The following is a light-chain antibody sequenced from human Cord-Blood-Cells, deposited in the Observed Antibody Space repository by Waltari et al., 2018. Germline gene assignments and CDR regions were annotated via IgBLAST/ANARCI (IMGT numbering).Light chain of an antibody. Sequence: DIQMTQSPSSLSASVGDRVTITCRASQSISSYLNWYQQKPGKAPKLLIYAASSLQSGVPTRLSGSGSWTDFTLTISILQPEDCATYYCQQSYSTPFTFGPGTKVDIK. J-gene: IGKJ3*01. CDR3: QQSYSTPFT. CDR2: AAS. V-gene: IGKV1-39*01. CDR1: QSISSY.